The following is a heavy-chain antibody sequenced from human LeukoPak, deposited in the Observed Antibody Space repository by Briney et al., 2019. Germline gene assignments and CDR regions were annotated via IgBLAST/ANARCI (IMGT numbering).Heavy chain of an antibody. CDR1: GGTFSSYA. CDR3: ARMYNWNYVSWWFDP. D-gene: IGHD1-7*01. Sequence: SVKVSCKASGGTFSSYAISWVRQAPGQGLEWMGGIIPIFGTANYAQKSQGRVTITTDESTSTAYMELSSLRSEDTAVYYCARMYNWNYVSWWFDPWGQGTLVTVSS. V-gene: IGHV1-69*05. J-gene: IGHJ5*02. CDR2: IIPIFGTA.